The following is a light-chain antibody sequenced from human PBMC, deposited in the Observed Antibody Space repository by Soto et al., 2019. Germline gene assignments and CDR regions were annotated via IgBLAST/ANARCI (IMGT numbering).Light chain of an antibody. V-gene: IGKV3-15*01. Sequence: EIVMTQSPATRSVSPGERVTLSCRASQSVSSNLAWYRQKPGQAPRLLIYDASTRATAIPARFSGSGSGTEFTLTISSLQSEDFAVYFCQQYDKWPITFGQGTRLE. J-gene: IGKJ5*01. CDR1: QSVSSN. CDR2: DAS. CDR3: QQYDKWPIT.